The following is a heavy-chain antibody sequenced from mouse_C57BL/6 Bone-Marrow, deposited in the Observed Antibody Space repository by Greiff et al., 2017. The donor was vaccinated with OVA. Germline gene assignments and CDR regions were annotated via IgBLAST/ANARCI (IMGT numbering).Heavy chain of an antibody. V-gene: IGHV1-15*01. CDR1: GYTFTDYE. J-gene: IGHJ3*01. D-gene: IGHD2-1*01. CDR2: IDPETGGT. CDR3: TRRFYGNYAAY. Sequence: QVQLKQSGAELVRPGASVTLSCKASGYTFTDYEMHWVKQTPVHGLEWIGAIDPETGGTAYNQKFKGKAILTADKSSSTAYMELRSLTSEDSAVYYCTRRFYGNYAAYWGQGTLVTVSA.